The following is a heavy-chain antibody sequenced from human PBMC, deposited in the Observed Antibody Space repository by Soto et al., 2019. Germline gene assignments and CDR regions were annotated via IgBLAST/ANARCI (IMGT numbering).Heavy chain of an antibody. J-gene: IGHJ6*02. CDR3: ARDLPTMDV. CDR2: ISAYNGNT. CDR1: GYTFSSYF. V-gene: IGHV1-18*01. Sequence: QVQLVQSGAEVKKPGASVKVSCKASGYTFSSYFISWVRQAPGQGLEWMGWISAYNGNTNYAHKLQGRVTMTTDTYTRTAYMERRSLRSDDTAVYYCARDLPTMDVWGQGTTVTVSS.